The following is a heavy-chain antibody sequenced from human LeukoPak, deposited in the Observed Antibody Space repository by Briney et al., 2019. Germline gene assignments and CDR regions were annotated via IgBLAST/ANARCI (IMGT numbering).Heavy chain of an antibody. CDR2: IYYSGST. CDR3: ARGSEWLRMYYFGY. J-gene: IGHJ4*02. CDR1: GGSISSYY. Sequence: PSETLSLTCTVSGGSISSYYWSWIRQPPGKGLEWIGYIYYSGSTNYNPSLKSRVTISVDTSKNQFSLKLSSVTAADTAVYYCARGSEWLRMYYFGYWGQGTLVTVSS. D-gene: IGHD5-12*01. V-gene: IGHV4-59*01.